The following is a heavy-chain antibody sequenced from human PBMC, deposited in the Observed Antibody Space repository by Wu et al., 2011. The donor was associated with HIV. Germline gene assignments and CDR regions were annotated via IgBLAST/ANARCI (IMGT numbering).Heavy chain of an antibody. D-gene: IGHD3-16*02. J-gene: IGHJ4*02. CDR3: ARALTSYDYVWGSYRSYEIDY. Sequence: QLVRAWGLRVKESPRGPSSEGLLQGFWIHLHRLLYALGGDRPLDKGVEWMGWINPNSGGTNYAQKFQGRVTMTRDTSISTAYMELSRLRSDDTAVYYCARALTSYDYVWGSYRSYEIDYWGQGTLVTVSS. CDR1: IHLHRLL. CDR2: INPNSGGT. V-gene: IGHV1-2*02.